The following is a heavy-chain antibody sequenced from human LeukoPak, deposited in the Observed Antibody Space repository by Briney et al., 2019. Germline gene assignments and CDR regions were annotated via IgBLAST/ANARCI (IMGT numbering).Heavy chain of an antibody. CDR2: INHSGST. D-gene: IGHD3-10*01. CDR1: GGSFSSYY. CDR3: ARGGSGSGYYYGMEV. J-gene: IGHJ6*04. Sequence: SETLSLTCAVYGGSFSSYYWSWIRQPPGKGLEWIGEINHSGSTNYNPSLKSGVTISVDTSKNQFSLKLSSVTAADPAVYYCARGGSGSGYYYGMEVWGKGTTVTVSS. V-gene: IGHV4-34*01.